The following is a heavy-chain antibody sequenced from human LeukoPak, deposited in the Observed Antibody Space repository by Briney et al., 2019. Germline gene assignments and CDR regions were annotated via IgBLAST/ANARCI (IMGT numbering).Heavy chain of an antibody. V-gene: IGHV3-73*01. CDR3: TRPSFDGSVCGVVY. Sequence: PGRSLRLSCAASGFTFSSYAMHWVRQASGKGLEWVGRIRSKANNYATTDVASVRGRFTISRDDSKNTAYLQMNSLKTEDTAVYYCTRPSFDGSVCGVVYWGQGTLVTVSS. CDR2: IRSKANNYAT. D-gene: IGHD2-21*01. CDR1: GFTFSSYA. J-gene: IGHJ4*02.